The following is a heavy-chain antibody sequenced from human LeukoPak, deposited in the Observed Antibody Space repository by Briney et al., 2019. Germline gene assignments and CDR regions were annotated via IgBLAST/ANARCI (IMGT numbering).Heavy chain of an antibody. Sequence: GGSLRLSCAASGFTFSSYWMHWVRQAPGEGLVWVSRIKTDGSITTYADSVKGRFTISRDNAKNTLYLQMNSLRAEDTAVYYCARVSGAGTEFDYWGQGTLVTVSS. J-gene: IGHJ4*02. V-gene: IGHV3-74*01. CDR1: GFTFSSYW. CDR3: ARVSGAGTEFDY. CDR2: IKTDGSIT. D-gene: IGHD1-7*01.